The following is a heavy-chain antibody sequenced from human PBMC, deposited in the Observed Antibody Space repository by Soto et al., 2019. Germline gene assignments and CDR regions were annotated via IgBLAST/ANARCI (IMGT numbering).Heavy chain of an antibody. J-gene: IGHJ6*02. CDR2: ISAYNGNT. Sequence: GASVKVSCKASGYTFNSYGISWVRQAPGQGLEWMGWISAYNGNTNNAQKLQGRVTMTTDTSTSTAYMELRSLRSDDTAVYYCARPNYDLRYGMDVWGQGTTVTVSS. D-gene: IGHD3-3*01. CDR3: ARPNYDLRYGMDV. CDR1: GYTFNSYG. V-gene: IGHV1-18*04.